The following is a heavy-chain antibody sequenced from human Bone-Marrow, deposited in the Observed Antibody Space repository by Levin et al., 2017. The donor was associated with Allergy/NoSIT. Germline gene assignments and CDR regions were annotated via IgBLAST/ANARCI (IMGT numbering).Heavy chain of an antibody. CDR1: GFTFNSYS. CDR3: ARAGGFIDYFFDY. Sequence: GESLKISCTASGFTFNSYSMDWVRHVAGKGLEYVSSISVNGVSTSYANSVKGRFTISRDDSESTLYLQMDGLRPEDTAIYYCARAGGFIDYFFDYWGQGTLVTVSS. D-gene: IGHD3/OR15-3a*01. V-gene: IGHV3-64*01. CDR2: ISVNGVST. J-gene: IGHJ4*02.